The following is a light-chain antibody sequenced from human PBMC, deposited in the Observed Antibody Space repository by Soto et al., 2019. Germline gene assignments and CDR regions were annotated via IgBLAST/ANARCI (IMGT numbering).Light chain of an antibody. CDR2: GAS. J-gene: IGKJ1*01. CDR3: QQYNNWWT. CDR1: QSVSSS. Sequence: EIVMTQSPATLSVSPGERATLSCRASQSVSSSLAWYQQKPGQAPRLLIYGASTRATGIPARFSGSGSETELTRTITSLQSEDFAVYYCQQYNNWWTFGQGTKVEIK. V-gene: IGKV3-15*01.